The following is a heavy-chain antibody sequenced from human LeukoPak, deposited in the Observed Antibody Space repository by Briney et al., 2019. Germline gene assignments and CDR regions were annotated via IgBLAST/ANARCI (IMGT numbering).Heavy chain of an antibody. CDR1: GGSISSHY. J-gene: IGHJ6*03. Sequence: SETLSLTCTVSGGSISSHYWSWIRQPPGKGLEWIGEINHSGSTNYNPSLKSRVTISVDTSKNQFSLKLTSVTAADTAVYYCARGQRRQGYCSNTSCYGYYYYYMDVWDKGTTVTVSS. CDR2: INHSGST. CDR3: ARGQRRQGYCSNTSCYGYYYYYMDV. V-gene: IGHV4-34*01. D-gene: IGHD2-2*01.